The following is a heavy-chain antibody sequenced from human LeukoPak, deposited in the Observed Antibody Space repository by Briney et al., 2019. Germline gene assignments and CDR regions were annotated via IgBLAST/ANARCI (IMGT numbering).Heavy chain of an antibody. CDR3: ARGFTGQWLVKEDWFDP. Sequence: PSETLSLTCTVSGGTISSHYWSWIRQPPGKGLEWIWYIYYSGSTNYNPSLRSRVTISVDTSKNQFSLKLSSVTAADTAVYYCARGFTGQWLVKEDWFDPWGQGTLVTVSS. CDR1: GGTISSHY. J-gene: IGHJ5*02. CDR2: IYYSGST. V-gene: IGHV4-59*11. D-gene: IGHD6-19*01.